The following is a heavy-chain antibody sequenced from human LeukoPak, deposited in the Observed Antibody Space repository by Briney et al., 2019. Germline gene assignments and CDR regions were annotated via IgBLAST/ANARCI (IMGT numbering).Heavy chain of an antibody. V-gene: IGHV3-21*01. CDR3: ARGSYGGNSGGAFDI. Sequence: KPGGSLRLSCAASGFTFSSYSMNWVRQAPGKGLDWVSSISSSSSYIYYADSVKGRFTISRDNAKNSLYLQMNSLRAEDTAVYYCARGSYGGNSGGAFDIWGQGKMVSVSS. CDR2: ISSSSSYI. D-gene: IGHD4-23*01. J-gene: IGHJ3*02. CDR1: GFTFSSYS.